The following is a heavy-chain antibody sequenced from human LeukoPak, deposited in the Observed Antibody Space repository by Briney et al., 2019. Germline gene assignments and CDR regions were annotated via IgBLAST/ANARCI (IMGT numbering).Heavy chain of an antibody. CDR1: GGSISSGGYY. V-gene: IGHV4-31*03. Sequence: KSSQTLSLTCTVSGGSISSGGYYWSWIHQHPGKGLEWIGYIYYSGSTYYNPSLKSRVTISVDTSKNQFSLKLSSVTAADTAVYYCARLSVGGYSYGTIRKTFDYWGQGSLVTVSS. J-gene: IGHJ4*02. CDR3: ARLSVGGYSYGTIRKTFDY. D-gene: IGHD5-18*01. CDR2: IYYSGST.